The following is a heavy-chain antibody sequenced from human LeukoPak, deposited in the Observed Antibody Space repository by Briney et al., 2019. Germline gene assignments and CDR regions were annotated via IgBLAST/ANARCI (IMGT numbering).Heavy chain of an antibody. CDR3: TRHPVGALRD. Sequence: ASVKASCKASGYTFTSYDINWVRQATGQGLEWMGWMNPNSADTGYAQKLQGRVTMTRNTSISTAYMELSSLRSEDTAVYYCTRHPVGALRDWGQGTLVTVSS. CDR2: MNPNSADT. CDR1: GYTFTSYD. V-gene: IGHV1-8*01. J-gene: IGHJ4*02. D-gene: IGHD1-26*01.